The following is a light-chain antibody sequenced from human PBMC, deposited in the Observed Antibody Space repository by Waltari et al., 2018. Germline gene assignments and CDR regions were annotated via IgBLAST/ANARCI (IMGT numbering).Light chain of an antibody. CDR3: QQSSSTPPT. CDR2: GAS. J-gene: IGKJ4*01. Sequence: DIQMTQSPSSLSASVGDRVTITCRASQGISTYLNWYQQKPGKAPKLLIYGASSFQGGVPSRFSGSGSGTDFTLTISSLQPEDFATYYCQQSSSTPPTFGGGTKLEIK. CDR1: QGISTY. V-gene: IGKV1-39*01.